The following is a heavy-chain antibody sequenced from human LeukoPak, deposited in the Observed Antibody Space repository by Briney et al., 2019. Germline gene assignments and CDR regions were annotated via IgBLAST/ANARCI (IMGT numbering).Heavy chain of an antibody. Sequence: GGSLRLSCVASGFTFSSYWMHWVRQAPGKGLVWVSRINSDGSSTSYADSVKGRFTISRDNAKNTLYLQMNSLRAEDTAVYYCARELDFPYYYYGMDVWGQGTTVTVSS. V-gene: IGHV3-74*01. J-gene: IGHJ6*02. CDR1: GFTFSSYW. CDR3: ARELDFPYYYYGMDV. D-gene: IGHD3/OR15-3a*01. CDR2: INSDGSST.